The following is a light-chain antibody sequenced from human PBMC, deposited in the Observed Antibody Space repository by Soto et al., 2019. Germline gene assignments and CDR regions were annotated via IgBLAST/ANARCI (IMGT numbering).Light chain of an antibody. CDR1: ESVSTN. V-gene: IGKV3-15*01. CDR2: GAS. Sequence: EIAMTQSPATLSLAPGERVTLSCRAGESVSTNLAWYQQKAGQAPRLLIYGASTRATGIPARLSGSGSGTEFTLTISSLQSEDFGVYYCQQYNNWPITFGQGTRLEIK. J-gene: IGKJ5*01. CDR3: QQYNNWPIT.